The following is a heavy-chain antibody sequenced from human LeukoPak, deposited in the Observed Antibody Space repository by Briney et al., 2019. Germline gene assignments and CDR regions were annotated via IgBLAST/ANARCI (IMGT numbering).Heavy chain of an antibody. CDR3: TKFVSITMVRGVPWAHDDAFDI. CDR2: IRSKAYGGTT. D-gene: IGHD3-10*01. J-gene: IGHJ3*02. CDR1: GFTFGDYA. Sequence: GGSLRLSCTASGFTFGDYAMSWFRQAPGKGLEWVGFIRSKAYGGTTEYAASVKGRFTISRDDSKSIAYLQMNSLKTEDTAVYYCTKFVSITMVRGVPWAHDDAFDIWGQGTMVTVSS. V-gene: IGHV3-49*03.